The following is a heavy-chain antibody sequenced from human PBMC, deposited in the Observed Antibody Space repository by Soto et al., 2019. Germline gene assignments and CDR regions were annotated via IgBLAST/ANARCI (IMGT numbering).Heavy chain of an antibody. Sequence: EVQLVESGGGLVKPGGSLRLSCAASGFTLKNAWMSWVRQAPGKGLEWVGRIKTKTNGETTDYAAPVEGRFTISRDDSDNTLYLQMNSLQTEDTAVYFCATDPHVVVNTTFDHWGQGALVTVSS. V-gene: IGHV3-15*01. CDR1: GFTLKNAW. D-gene: IGHD2-2*01. CDR2: IKTKTNGETT. J-gene: IGHJ5*02. CDR3: ATDPHVVVNTTFDH.